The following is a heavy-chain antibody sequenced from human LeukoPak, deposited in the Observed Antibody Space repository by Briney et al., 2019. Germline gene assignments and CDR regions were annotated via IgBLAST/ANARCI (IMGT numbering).Heavy chain of an antibody. Sequence: GGSLRLSCAASGFTFSSYAMHWVRQAPGKGLEWVAVISYDGSNKYYADSVKGRFTISRDNSKNTLYLQMNSLRAEDTAVYYCAREERPGERGYSYGIADYWGQGTLVTVSS. J-gene: IGHJ4*02. CDR3: AREERPGERGYSYGIADY. D-gene: IGHD5-18*01. CDR1: GFTFSSYA. CDR2: ISYDGSNK. V-gene: IGHV3-30*04.